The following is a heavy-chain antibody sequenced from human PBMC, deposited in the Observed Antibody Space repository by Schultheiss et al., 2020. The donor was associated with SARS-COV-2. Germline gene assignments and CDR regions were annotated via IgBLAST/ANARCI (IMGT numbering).Heavy chain of an antibody. CDR1: GYSFTSYW. CDR3: ARPPDYGDYVGGY. V-gene: IGHV5-51*01. CDR2: IDPKDSHI. Sequence: GESLKISCKGSGYSFTSYWLAWVRQMSGKGLEWMGIIDPKDSHIRYSPSFQGQVTISADKSISTAYLQWSSLKASDTAMYYCARPPDYGDYVGGYWGQGTLVTVSS. J-gene: IGHJ4*02. D-gene: IGHD4-17*01.